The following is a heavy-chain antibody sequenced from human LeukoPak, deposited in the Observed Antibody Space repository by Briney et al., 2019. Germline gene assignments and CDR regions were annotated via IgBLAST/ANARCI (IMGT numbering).Heavy chain of an antibody. V-gene: IGHV3-11*04. CDR1: GFTFSDYY. D-gene: IGHD2-15*01. Sequence: GGSLRLSCAASGFTFSDYYMSWIRQAPGKGLEWVSYISSSGSTIYYADSVKGRFTISRDNAKNSLYLQMNSLRAEDTAVYYCARDRYFGDIVVVVGYWDQGTLVTVSS. J-gene: IGHJ4*02. CDR2: ISSSGSTI. CDR3: ARDRYFGDIVVVVGY.